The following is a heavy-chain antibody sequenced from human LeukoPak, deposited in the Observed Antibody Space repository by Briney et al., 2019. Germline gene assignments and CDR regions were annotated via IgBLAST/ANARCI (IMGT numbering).Heavy chain of an antibody. Sequence: SETLSLTCTVSGGSISTRSYYWAWIRQPPGKGLEWIGSIYYSGTPYNNPSLRSRVTVSVDTSKNQFSLSLSSMTAADTAVYYCARLLYDSRGHQYFASWGQGTLVTVSS. CDR3: ARLLYDSRGHQYFAS. V-gene: IGHV4-39*01. CDR1: GGSISTRSYY. D-gene: IGHD3-22*01. J-gene: IGHJ4*02. CDR2: IYYSGTP.